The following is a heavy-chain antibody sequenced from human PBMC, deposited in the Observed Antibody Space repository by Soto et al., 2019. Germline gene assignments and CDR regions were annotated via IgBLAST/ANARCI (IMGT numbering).Heavy chain of an antibody. CDR3: ASTVATRYYYYYGMDV. Sequence: SETLSLTCTVSGGSISSSSYYWGWIRQPPGKGLEWIGSIYYSGSTYYNPSLKSRVTISVDTSKNQFSLKLSSVTAADTAVYYCASTVATRYYYYYGMDVWGQGTTVTVSS. D-gene: IGHD5-12*01. V-gene: IGHV4-39*01. CDR1: GGSISSSSYY. J-gene: IGHJ6*02. CDR2: IYYSGST.